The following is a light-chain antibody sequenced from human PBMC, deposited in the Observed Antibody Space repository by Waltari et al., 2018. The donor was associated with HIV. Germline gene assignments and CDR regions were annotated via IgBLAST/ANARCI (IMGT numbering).Light chain of an antibody. J-gene: IGKJ2*01. Sequence: DIQMTQSPSSLSASVGDRVTITCQASQHIRNSLNGYQQKPGKAPKLLIYGTSNLDAGVPSRFSGSGSGTDFTLTITSLQPEDSATYYCLQFDNLPYTFGQGTKLEL. V-gene: IGKV1-33*01. CDR3: LQFDNLPYT. CDR2: GTS. CDR1: QHIRNS.